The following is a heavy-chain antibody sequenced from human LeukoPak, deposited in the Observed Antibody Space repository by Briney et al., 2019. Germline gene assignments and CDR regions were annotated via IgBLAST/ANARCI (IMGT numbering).Heavy chain of an antibody. CDR2: ISGSSKYI. V-gene: IGHV3-21*06. CDR3: VRGAIAAAGSRFDS. D-gene: IGHD6-13*01. Sequence: GGSLRLSCAASGFTFSSYAMSWVRQAPGKGLEWVSSISGSSKYIFSAASVKGRFTISRDNAKNSLYLQLTTLRVEDTAVYYCVRGAIAAAGSRFDSWGPGTLVTVSS. J-gene: IGHJ4*02. CDR1: GFTFSSYA.